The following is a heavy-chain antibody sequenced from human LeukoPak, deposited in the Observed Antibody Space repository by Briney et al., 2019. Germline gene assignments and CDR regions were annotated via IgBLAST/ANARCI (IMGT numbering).Heavy chain of an antibody. CDR1: GGSISSGGYS. CDR2: IYHSGST. V-gene: IGHV4-30-2*01. CDR3: ASFYGSDGFDY. D-gene: IGHD3-10*01. Sequence: SETLSLTCAVSGGSISSGGYSWSWIRQPPGKGLEWIGYIYHSGSTYYNPSLKSRVTISVDRSKNQFSLKLSSVTAADTAVYYCASFYGSDGFDYWGQGTLVTVSS. J-gene: IGHJ4*02.